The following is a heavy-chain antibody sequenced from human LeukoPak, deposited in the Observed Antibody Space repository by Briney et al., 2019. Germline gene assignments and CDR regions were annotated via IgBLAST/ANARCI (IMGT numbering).Heavy chain of an antibody. Sequence: GGSLRLSCAASGFTFSSHDMHWVRQATGKGLEWVSAISGSGGSTYYADSVKGRFTISRDNSKNTLYLQMNSLRAEDTAVYYCARGGWNSYYFDYWGQGTLVTVSS. J-gene: IGHJ4*02. V-gene: IGHV3-23*01. CDR3: ARGGWNSYYFDY. D-gene: IGHD1-7*01. CDR1: GFTFSSHD. CDR2: ISGSGGST.